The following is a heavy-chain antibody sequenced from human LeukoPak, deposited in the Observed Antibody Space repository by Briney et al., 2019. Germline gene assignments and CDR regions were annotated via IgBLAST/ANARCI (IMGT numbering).Heavy chain of an antibody. D-gene: IGHD2-2*01. CDR2: ISGDSRYI. Sequence: GGSLRLSCAASGFTFSSYSMNWVRQAPGKGLERVSAISGDSRYIYYADSVRGRFTISRDNAENSLYLQMNSLRVEDTAVYYCARAPTVLVGYCSSSSCQADYWGQGTLVTVSS. V-gene: IGHV3-21*01. J-gene: IGHJ4*02. CDR1: GFTFSSYS. CDR3: ARAPTVLVGYCSSSSCQADY.